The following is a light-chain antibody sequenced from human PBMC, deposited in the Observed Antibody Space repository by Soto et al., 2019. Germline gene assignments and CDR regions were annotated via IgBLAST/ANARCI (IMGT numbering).Light chain of an antibody. CDR1: QSISSY. CDR3: QQSYSTPPLYS. Sequence: DIQMTQSPSSLSASVGDRVTITCRASQSISSYLNWYQQKPGKAPKLLIYAASSLQSGVPSRFSGSGSGTDFTLTISSLQPEDFATYYCQQSYSTPPLYSFGGGTKVEIK. V-gene: IGKV1-39*01. J-gene: IGKJ4*01. CDR2: AAS.